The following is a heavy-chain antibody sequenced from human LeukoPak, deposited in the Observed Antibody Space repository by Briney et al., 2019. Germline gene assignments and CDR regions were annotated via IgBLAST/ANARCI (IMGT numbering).Heavy chain of an antibody. CDR2: IIPIFGTA. V-gene: IGHV1-69*13. D-gene: IGHD6-13*01. CDR3: ARSGYSSSWSWYYFDY. CDR1: GGTFSSYA. J-gene: IGHJ4*02. Sequence: SVTVSCKASGGTFSSYAISWVRQAPGQGLEWMGGIIPIFGTANYAQKFQGRVTITADESTSTAYMELSSLRSEDTTVYYCARSGYSSSWSWYYFDYWGQGTLVTVSS.